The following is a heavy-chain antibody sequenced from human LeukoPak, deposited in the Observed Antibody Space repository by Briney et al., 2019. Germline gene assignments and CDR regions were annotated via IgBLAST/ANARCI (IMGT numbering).Heavy chain of an antibody. CDR2: ISSSSSSYI. J-gene: IGHJ5*02. CDR3: ARFCTSCYSGNWFDP. D-gene: IGHD2-2*01. CDR1: GFTFSSYS. V-gene: IGHV3-21*01. Sequence: GGSLRLSCAASGFTFSSYSMNWVRQAPGKGLEWVSSISSSSSSYIYYADSVKGRFTISRDNAKNSLYLQMNSLRAEDTAVYYCARFCTSCYSGNWFDPWGQGTLVTVSS.